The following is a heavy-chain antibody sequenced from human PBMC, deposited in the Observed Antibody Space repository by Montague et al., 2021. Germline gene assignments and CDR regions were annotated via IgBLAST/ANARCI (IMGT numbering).Heavy chain of an antibody. D-gene: IGHD6-19*01. V-gene: IGHV3-23*03. CDR1: GFTFSRFA. CDR2: IHRRGSPT. J-gene: IGHJ4*02. CDR3: AKDRGDSSGWPTFDY. Sequence: SLRLSWAASGFTFSRFAMSWVRQAPGKGLEWVSIIHRRGSPTYYGDSVKGRFTISRDDSKNMLYLQLNSLRAEDTAVYYCAKDRGDSSGWPTFDYWGQGTLVTVSS.